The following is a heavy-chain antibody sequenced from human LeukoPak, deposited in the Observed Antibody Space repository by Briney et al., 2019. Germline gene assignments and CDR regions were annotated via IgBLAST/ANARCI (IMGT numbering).Heavy chain of an antibody. CDR1: GFSFSSYW. Sequence: GGSLRLSCAASGFSFSSYWMSWVRQAPGKGLEWVANIKQDGSDKYYLTSVRGRFTISRDNAKNSLFLQMNSLRVEDTAVYYCANYPNYYDRGEVDYWGQGTLVTVSS. CDR2: IKQDGSDK. J-gene: IGHJ4*02. CDR3: ANYPNYYDRGEVDY. D-gene: IGHD3-22*01. V-gene: IGHV3-7*03.